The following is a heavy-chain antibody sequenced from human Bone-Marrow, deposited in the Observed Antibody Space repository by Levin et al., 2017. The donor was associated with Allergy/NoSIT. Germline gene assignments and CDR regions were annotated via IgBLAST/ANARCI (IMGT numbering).Heavy chain of an antibody. Sequence: GGSLRLSCAASGFTFYTFAMHWVRQAPGKGLEWVAVIWYDVGNKEYADSVKGRFTISRDDSKRTLHLQMDSVRVEDTAVYYCARGDISGWSSYSYNLDVWVPGTTVIVSS. CDR2: IWYDVGNK. D-gene: IGHD6-19*01. CDR3: ARGDISGWSSYSYNLDV. V-gene: IGHV3-33*03. CDR1: GFTFYTFA. J-gene: IGHJ6*02.